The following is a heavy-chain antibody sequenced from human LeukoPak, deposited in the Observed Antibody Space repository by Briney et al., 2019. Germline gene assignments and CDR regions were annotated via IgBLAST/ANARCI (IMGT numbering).Heavy chain of an antibody. Sequence: PGGSLRLSCAASGFTFSNSRMNWIRQAPGKGLEWVSYISSGSSTIYYVDSVRGRFTISRDNAKNSLYLQMNSLRAEDTAVYYCARGGFDFNGLFDHWGQGTLVTVSS. CDR3: ARGGFDFNGLFDH. CDR1: GFTFSNSR. CDR2: ISSGSSTI. J-gene: IGHJ4*02. D-gene: IGHD3/OR15-3a*01. V-gene: IGHV3-48*01.